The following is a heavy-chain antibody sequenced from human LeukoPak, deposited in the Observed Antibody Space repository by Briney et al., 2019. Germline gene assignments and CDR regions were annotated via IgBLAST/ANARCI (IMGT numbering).Heavy chain of an antibody. V-gene: IGHV4-30-2*01. CDR3: AGGDFWSGIDY. D-gene: IGHD3-3*01. J-gene: IGHJ4*02. CDR2: IYHSGST. Sequence: SQTLSLTCAVSGGSISSGGYSWSWIRQPPGKGLEWIGYIYHSGSTYYNPSLKSRVTISVDRSKNQFSLKLSSVTAADTAVYYCAGGDFWSGIDYWGQGTLVTVSS. CDR1: GGSISSGGYS.